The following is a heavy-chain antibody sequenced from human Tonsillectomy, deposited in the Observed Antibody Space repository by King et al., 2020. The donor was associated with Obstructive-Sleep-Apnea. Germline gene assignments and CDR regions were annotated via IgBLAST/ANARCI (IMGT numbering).Heavy chain of an antibody. CDR1: GFTFSSYA. V-gene: IGHV3-23*04. CDR2: ISGSVDST. D-gene: IGHD2-8*02. J-gene: IGHJ4*02. CDR3: AKLVGNTGVDY. Sequence: VQLVESGGGLVQPGGSLRFSCAASGFTFSSYAMSWVRQAPGKGLEWVSTISGSVDSTYYADSVKGRFTISRDNTKNTLYLQINSLRTEDTAVYYCAKLVGNTGVDYWGQGTLVTVSS.